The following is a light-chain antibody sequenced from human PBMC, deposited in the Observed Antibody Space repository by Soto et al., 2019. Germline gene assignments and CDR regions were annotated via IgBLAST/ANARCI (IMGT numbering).Light chain of an antibody. CDR3: AAWDDSLNGWV. CDR1: RSNIGRKT. V-gene: IGLV1-44*01. CDR2: SNN. J-gene: IGLJ3*02. Sequence: QSVLTQPPSASGTPGQRVTISCSAARSNIGRKTIYWYQQLPGAAPKLLIYSNNQRPSGVPDRFSGSKSGTSASLAITGLQSGGEADYYGAAWDDSLNGWVFGGGTKLTV.